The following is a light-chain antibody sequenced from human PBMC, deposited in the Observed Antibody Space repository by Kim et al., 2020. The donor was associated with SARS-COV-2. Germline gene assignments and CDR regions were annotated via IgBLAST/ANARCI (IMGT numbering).Light chain of an antibody. CDR3: SSYTTRATLV. V-gene: IGLV2-14*03. J-gene: IGLJ2*01. CDR2: DVT. CDR1: SSDVGNYNY. Sequence: GQSITISCTGTSSDVGNYNYVSWYQHHPGKAPQLVIYDVTKRPSGVSNRFSGSKSGNTASLTISGLHTEDAADYYCSSYTTRATLVFGGGTRLTVL.